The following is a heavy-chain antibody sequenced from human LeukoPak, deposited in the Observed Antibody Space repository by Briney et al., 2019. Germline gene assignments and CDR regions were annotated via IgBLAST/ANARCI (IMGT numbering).Heavy chain of an antibody. D-gene: IGHD6-13*01. J-gene: IGHJ4*02. CDR1: GGTFSSYT. V-gene: IGHV1-69*02. CDR2: IIPILGIA. CDR3: ARSMYSSNYFDY. Sequence: SVKVSCKASGGTFSSYTISWVRQAPGEGLEWMGRIIPILGIANYAQKFQGRVTITADKSTSTAYMELSSLRSEDTAVYYCARSMYSSNYFDYWGQGTLVTVSS.